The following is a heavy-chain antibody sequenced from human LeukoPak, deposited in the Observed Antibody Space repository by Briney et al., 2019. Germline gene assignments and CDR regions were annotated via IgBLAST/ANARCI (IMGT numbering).Heavy chain of an antibody. Sequence: GGSLRLSCVASGFTFSNYGMHWVRQAPGKGLEWVAFIKFDGSNNCYADSVKGRFTVSRDNSKNTLYLQMKSLRAEDTAVYYCAKGGGYEAQYYYYYLDVWGKGTTVTISS. D-gene: IGHD5-12*01. J-gene: IGHJ6*03. V-gene: IGHV3-30*02. CDR1: GFTFSNYG. CDR2: IKFDGSNN. CDR3: AKGGGYEAQYYYYYLDV.